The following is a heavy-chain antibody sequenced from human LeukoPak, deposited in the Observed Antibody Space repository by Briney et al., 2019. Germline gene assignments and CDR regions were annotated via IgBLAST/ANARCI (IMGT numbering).Heavy chain of an antibody. Sequence: PSETLSLTCAVYGESFKDYYWNWIRQPPGKGLEWIGEINHSGSSNYNPSLKSRVTISVDTSKNQFSLKLSSVTAADTAVYYCARLSRITMIVVVIKGWFDPWGQGTLVTVSS. CDR3: ARLSRITMIVVVIKGWFDP. J-gene: IGHJ5*02. CDR1: GESFKDYY. V-gene: IGHV4-34*01. D-gene: IGHD3-22*01. CDR2: INHSGSS.